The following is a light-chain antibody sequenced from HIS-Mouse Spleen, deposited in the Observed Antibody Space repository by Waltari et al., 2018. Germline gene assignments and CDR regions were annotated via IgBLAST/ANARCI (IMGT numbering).Light chain of an antibody. CDR3: AAWDDSLSGPV. J-gene: IGLJ2*01. V-gene: IGLV1-47*01. Sequence: QSVLTQPPSASGTPGQRVTISCSGSSSNIGSNYVYWYQQLPGTAPKLPIYRNNQGPSGVPARFSGSKSGTSASLAISGLRSEDEADYYCAAWDDSLSGPVFGGGTKLTVL. CDR1: SSNIGSNY. CDR2: RNN.